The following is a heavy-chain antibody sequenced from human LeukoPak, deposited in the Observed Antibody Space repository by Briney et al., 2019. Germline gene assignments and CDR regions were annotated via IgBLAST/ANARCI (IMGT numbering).Heavy chain of an antibody. CDR3: AELGITMIGGV. D-gene: IGHD3-10*02. CDR2: ISSSGSII. Sequence: GGSLRLSCAASRFTFSNYEMNWVRQAPGKGLEWVSYISSSGSIIYYADSVRGRFTISRDNAKNSLYLQMNSLRAEDTAVYYCAELGITMIGGVWGKGTTVTISS. CDR1: RFTFSNYE. V-gene: IGHV3-48*03. J-gene: IGHJ6*04.